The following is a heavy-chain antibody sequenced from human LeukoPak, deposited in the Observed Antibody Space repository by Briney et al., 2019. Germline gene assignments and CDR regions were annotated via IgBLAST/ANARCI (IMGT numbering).Heavy chain of an antibody. Sequence: SETLSLTCAVYGGSFSGYYWSWIRQPPGKGLEWIGGINHSGSTNYNPSLKSRVTISVDTSKNQFSLKLSSVTAADTAVYYCARHGIGDAFDIWGQGTMVTVSS. CDR3: ARHGIGDAFDI. CDR1: GGSFSGYY. CDR2: INHSGST. D-gene: IGHD1-1*01. J-gene: IGHJ3*02. V-gene: IGHV4-34*01.